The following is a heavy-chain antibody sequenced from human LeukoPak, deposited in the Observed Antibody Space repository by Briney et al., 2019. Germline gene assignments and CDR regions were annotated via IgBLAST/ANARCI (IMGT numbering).Heavy chain of an antibody. CDR3: ARDGNFYYGPGSYCDY. CDR1: GFTFSRYA. V-gene: IGHV3-30-3*01. J-gene: IGHJ4*02. Sequence: GRSPRLSCVASGFTFSRYAMHWVRLAPGKGLEWVAVISYDGSNKYYAGSVKGRFTISRDNSKNTLYLQMNSLRAEDTALYYCARDGNFYYGPGSYCDYWGQGTLVTVSS. D-gene: IGHD3-10*01. CDR2: ISYDGSNK.